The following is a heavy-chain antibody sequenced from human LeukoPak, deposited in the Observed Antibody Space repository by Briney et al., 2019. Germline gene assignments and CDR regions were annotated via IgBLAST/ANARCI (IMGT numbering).Heavy chain of an antibody. CDR3: ATSGYSSSWYFLRRLKTSYYFDY. J-gene: IGHJ4*02. CDR2: FDPEDGET. CDR1: GYTLTELS. D-gene: IGHD6-13*01. Sequence: GASVKVSCKVSGYTLTELSMHWVRQAPGKGLEWMGGFDPEDGETIYAQKFQGRVTMTEDTSTDTAYMELSSLRSGDTAVYYCATSGYSSSWYFLRRLKTSYYFDYWGQGTLVTVSS. V-gene: IGHV1-24*01.